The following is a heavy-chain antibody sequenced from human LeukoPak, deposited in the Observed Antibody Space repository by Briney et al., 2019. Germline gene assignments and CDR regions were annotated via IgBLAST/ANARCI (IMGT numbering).Heavy chain of an antibody. D-gene: IGHD3-16*01. Sequence: PGGSLRLSCEASGFTFSSYAMSWVRQAPGKGLEWVSGIIDSGDITYYANSVKGRFTISRDNTKNTLYLQMNSLRAEDTAVYYCAKLGGQEVCNDYVGVWGKGTTVAVSS. CDR1: GFTFSSYA. CDR2: IIDSGDIT. J-gene: IGHJ6*03. V-gene: IGHV3-23*01. CDR3: AKLGGQEVCNDYVGV.